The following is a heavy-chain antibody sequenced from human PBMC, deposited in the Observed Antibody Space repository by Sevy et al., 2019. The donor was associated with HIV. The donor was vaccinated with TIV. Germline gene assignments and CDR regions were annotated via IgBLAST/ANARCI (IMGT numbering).Heavy chain of an antibody. D-gene: IGHD3-3*01. Sequence: SETLSLTCAVSGGSISSSNWWSWVRQPPGKGLEWIGEIYHSGSTNYNPSLKSRVTISVDKSTNQFSLKRSSVTAADTAVYYCARGGIRFLEWLLGSDAFDIWGQGTMVTVSS. J-gene: IGHJ3*02. CDR1: GGSISSSNW. CDR2: IYHSGST. V-gene: IGHV4-4*02. CDR3: ARGGIRFLEWLLGSDAFDI.